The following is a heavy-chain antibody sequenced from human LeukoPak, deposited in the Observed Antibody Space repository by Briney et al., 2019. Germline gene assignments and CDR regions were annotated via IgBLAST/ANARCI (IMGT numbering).Heavy chain of an antibody. CDR2: ITSSGSTI. J-gene: IGHJ4*02. CDR3: ALAPMTTVTSFDY. Sequence: PGGSLRPSCAPSGFTFSSYAMNWVRQAPGKVLELVSYITSSGSTIYYADSVKGRFTISRDNAKNSLHLQMNSLRAEDTAVYYCALAPMTTVTSFDYWGQGTLVSVSS. CDR1: GFTFSSYA. V-gene: IGHV3-48*03. D-gene: IGHD4-17*01.